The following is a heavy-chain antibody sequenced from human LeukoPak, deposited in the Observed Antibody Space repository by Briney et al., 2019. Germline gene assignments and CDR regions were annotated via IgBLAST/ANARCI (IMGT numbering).Heavy chain of an antibody. J-gene: IGHJ4*02. CDR2: ISRSDSSI. Sequence: GGSLRLSCAASGFTFSDYYMSWIRQAPGKGLEWVSYISRSDSSIYYADSVRGRFTISRDNAKNSLYLHMNSLRADDTAVYYCARDYYDSSGCIDYWGQGTLVTVSS. CDR3: ARDYYDSSGCIDY. D-gene: IGHD3-22*01. V-gene: IGHV3-11*01. CDR1: GFTFSDYY.